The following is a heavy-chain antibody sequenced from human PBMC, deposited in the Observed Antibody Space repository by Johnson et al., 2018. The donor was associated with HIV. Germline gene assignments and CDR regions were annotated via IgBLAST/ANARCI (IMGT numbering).Heavy chain of an antibody. CDR3: ARERPGYGGHDASDI. J-gene: IGHJ3*02. Sequence: VQLVESGGGLVQPGGSLRLSCAASGFTVSSNYMSWVRQAPGKGLEWVSVIYSGGSTYYADSVKGRFTISRDNSKNTLYLQMNSLRAEDTAVYHCARERPGYGGHDASDIRGQGTMVTVSS. CDR1: GFTVSSNY. V-gene: IGHV3-66*01. CDR2: IYSGGST. D-gene: IGHD4-23*01.